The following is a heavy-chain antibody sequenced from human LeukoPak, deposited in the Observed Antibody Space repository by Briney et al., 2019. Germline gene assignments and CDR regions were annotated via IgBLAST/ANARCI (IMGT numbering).Heavy chain of an antibody. Sequence: SETLPLACTVSGDSIRSSDHYWARIRQPPGKSLEWIGCVYHSGSTYYNPSLKSRLTISVNTPKNQFSLRLTSVTATDTAFYYCARRDLAIIGGFDSWGEGNPVTVSS. CDR2: VYHSGST. V-gene: IGHV4-39*01. CDR3: ARRDLAIIGGFDS. D-gene: IGHD3-16*01. CDR1: GDSIRSSDHY. J-gene: IGHJ4*02.